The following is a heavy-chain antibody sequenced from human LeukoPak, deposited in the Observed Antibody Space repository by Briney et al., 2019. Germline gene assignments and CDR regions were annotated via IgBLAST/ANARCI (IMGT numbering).Heavy chain of an antibody. J-gene: IGHJ6*03. CDR3: ARMGDYYYMDV. Sequence: SETLSLTCAVSGYSISSGYYCGWIRQPPGKGLEWIGSIYHSGSTYYNPSLKSRVTISVDTSKNQFSLKLSSVTAADTAVYYCARMGDYYYMDVWGKGTTVTVSS. CDR1: GYSISSGYY. CDR2: IYHSGST. V-gene: IGHV4-38-2*01.